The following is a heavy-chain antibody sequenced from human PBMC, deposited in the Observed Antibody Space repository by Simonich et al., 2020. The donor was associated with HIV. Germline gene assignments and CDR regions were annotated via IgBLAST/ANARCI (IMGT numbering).Heavy chain of an antibody. CDR2: ITPIFGTA. V-gene: IGHV1-69*13. D-gene: IGHD3-10*01. CDR3: ARKGGGRGVYYFDY. CDR1: GGTFSSFA. Sequence: QVQLVQSGAEVKKPGSSVKVSCKASGGTFSSFATSGVRQAPGLGLGGGGGITPIFGTANYAQMFQGRVTITADESTSTAYMELSSLRSEDTGIYYCARKGGGRGVYYFDYWGQGTLVTVSS. J-gene: IGHJ4*02.